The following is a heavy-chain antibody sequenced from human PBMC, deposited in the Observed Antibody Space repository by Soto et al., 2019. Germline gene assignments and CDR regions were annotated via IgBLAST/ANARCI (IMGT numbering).Heavy chain of an antibody. Sequence: PSETLSLTCAVYGGSFSGYYWSWIRQPPGKGLEWIGEINHSGSTNYNPSLKSRVTISVDTSKNQFSLKLSSVTAADTAVYYCARARGFRYSYGYRVFDYWGQGTLVTVSS. D-gene: IGHD5-18*01. CDR1: GGSFSGYY. CDR2: INHSGST. V-gene: IGHV4-34*01. CDR3: ARARGFRYSYGYRVFDY. J-gene: IGHJ4*02.